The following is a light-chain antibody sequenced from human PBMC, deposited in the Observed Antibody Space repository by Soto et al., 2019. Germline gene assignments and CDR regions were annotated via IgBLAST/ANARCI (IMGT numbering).Light chain of an antibody. CDR3: SSYAGSDNFEV. CDR2: EVT. CDR1: RSDVGDYNY. Sequence: QSVLTQPPSASGSPGQSVTISCTGTRSDVGDYNYVSWHQQHPGKAPKLLIYEVTKRPSGVPDRFSGSKSANTASLTVSGLQAEDEADYYCSSYAGSDNFEVFGGGTKLTVL. V-gene: IGLV2-8*01. J-gene: IGLJ2*01.